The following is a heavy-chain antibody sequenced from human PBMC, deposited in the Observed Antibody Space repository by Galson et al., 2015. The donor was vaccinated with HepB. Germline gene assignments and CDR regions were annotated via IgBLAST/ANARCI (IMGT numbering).Heavy chain of an antibody. CDR2: VSYTGTTQ. CDR1: GFSFSTYG. D-gene: IGHD2-2*01. V-gene: IGHV3-30*18. J-gene: IGHJ2*01. Sequence: SLRLSCAASGFSFSTYGMHWVRQTPRKGLEWVAVVSYTGTTQFYADSVKGRFIISRDNSKNTLYLQLNRLRAEDSAVYYCAKEFSKYAGGWWFDLWGRGTLVTVSS. CDR3: AKEFSKYAGGWWFDL.